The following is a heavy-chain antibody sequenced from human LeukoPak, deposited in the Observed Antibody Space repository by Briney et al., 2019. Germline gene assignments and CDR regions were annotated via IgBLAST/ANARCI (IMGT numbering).Heavy chain of an antibody. D-gene: IGHD2-2*02. V-gene: IGHV4-34*01. J-gene: IGHJ6*03. CDR1: GGSFSGYY. Sequence: SETLSLTCVVYGGSFSGYYWTWIRQPPGKGLEWIGEIDHSGTTNYNPSLKSRVTMSVDTSKNQFSLMVSSVTAADTAVYYCATGRNGVVPAPILGVVPWYNYHYMDVWGKGTTVTVSS. CDR3: ATGRNGVVPAPILGVVPWYNYHYMDV. CDR2: IDHSGTT.